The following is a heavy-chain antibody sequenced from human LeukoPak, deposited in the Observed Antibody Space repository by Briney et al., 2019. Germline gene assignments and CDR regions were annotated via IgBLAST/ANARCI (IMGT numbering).Heavy chain of an antibody. CDR3: ARDVVVVGATRGQWFDP. CDR2: IYTTGNT. J-gene: IGHJ5*02. D-gene: IGHD2-15*01. Sequence: SETLSLTCTVSGDSISSYYWSWIRQPAGKGLEGIGRIYTTGNTDYNPSIKSRVTVSVDTYKNKFSLTLSSVTAAHSAVYYCARDVVVVGATRGQWFDPWGQGTLVTVSS. V-gene: IGHV4-4*07. CDR1: GDSISSYY.